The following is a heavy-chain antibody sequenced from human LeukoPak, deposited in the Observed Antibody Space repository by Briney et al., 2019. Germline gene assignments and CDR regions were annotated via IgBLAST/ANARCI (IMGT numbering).Heavy chain of an antibody. D-gene: IGHD3-10*01. J-gene: IGHJ6*02. CDR3: TRHAHGPGSYYPSYYYGMDV. V-gene: IGHV3-73*01. CDR1: GFTFSGSA. Sequence: PGGSLRLSCAASGFTFSGSAMHWVRQASGKGLEWVGRIRSKANSYATAYAASVKGTFTISRDDSKNTAYLQMNSLKTEDTAVYYCTRHAHGPGSYYPSYYYGMDVWGQGTTVTVSS. CDR2: IRSKANSYAT.